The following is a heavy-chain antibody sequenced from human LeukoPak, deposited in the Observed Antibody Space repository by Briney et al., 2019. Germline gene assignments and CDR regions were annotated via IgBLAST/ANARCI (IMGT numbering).Heavy chain of an antibody. CDR3: ARGGGYCTNNVCPPWFDP. V-gene: IGHV4-34*01. CDR2: INHSGST. CDR1: GGSFSGFY. D-gene: IGHD2-8*01. J-gene: IGHJ5*02. Sequence: SETLSLTCSVYGGSFSGFYWNWISQPPGKGLEWIGEINHSGSTHYSPSLKSRLSISVDPSKNQFSLKLSSVTAADTAVYYCARGGGYCTNNVCPPWFDPWGQGALVTVSS.